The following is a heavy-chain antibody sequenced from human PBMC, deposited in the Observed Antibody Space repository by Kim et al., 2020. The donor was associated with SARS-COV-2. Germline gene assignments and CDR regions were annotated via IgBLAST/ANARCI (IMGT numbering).Heavy chain of an antibody. V-gene: IGHV3-23*01. CDR3: AKLYYGSGGPFDY. D-gene: IGHD3-10*01. J-gene: IGHJ4*02. Sequence: ADYVKGRFTISRDNSKNTLYLQMNSLRAEDTAVYYCAKLYYGSGGPFDYWGQGTLVTVSS.